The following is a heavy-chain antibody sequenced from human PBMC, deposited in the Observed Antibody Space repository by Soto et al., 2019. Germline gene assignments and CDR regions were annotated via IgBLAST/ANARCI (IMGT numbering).Heavy chain of an antibody. D-gene: IGHD1-26*01. CDR1: GFTFDDYT. CDR2: ISWDGGST. V-gene: IGHV3-43*01. J-gene: IGHJ4*02. CDR3: AKDRKEGFATFDY. Sequence: GGSLRLSCAASGFTFDDYTMHWVRQAPGKGLEWVSLISWDGGSTYYADSVKGRFTISRGNSKNSLYLQMNSLRTEDTALYYCAKDRKEGFATFDYWGQGTLVTVSS.